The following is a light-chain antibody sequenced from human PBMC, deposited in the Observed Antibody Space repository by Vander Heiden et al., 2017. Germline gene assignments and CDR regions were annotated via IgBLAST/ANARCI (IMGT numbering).Light chain of an antibody. CDR1: QNVINSH. Sequence: EVVLTQSPGTLSLSPGERATLSCRVSQNVINSHLAWYQQKPGQAPRLLIFGASSRAAGVPDRFSGSASGTDFTLTISRLEPDDFAVYYCHQYSGSPPWTFGLGTKVEVK. CDR2: GAS. CDR3: HQYSGSPPWT. J-gene: IGKJ1*01. V-gene: IGKV3-20*01.